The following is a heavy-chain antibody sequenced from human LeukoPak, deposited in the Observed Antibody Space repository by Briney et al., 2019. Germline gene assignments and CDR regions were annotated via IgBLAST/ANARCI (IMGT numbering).Heavy chain of an antibody. Sequence: GESLKISCRGSGYSFTSYWIGWVRQMPGKGLEWMAVIYPGDSDTRYSPSFQGQVTISADKSTTTAYLQWSSLRASDTAMYYCARRPPISRDIGALGAFDIWGQGTMVTVSS. CDR2: IYPGDSDT. CDR3: ARRPPISRDIGALGAFDI. CDR1: GYSFTSYW. J-gene: IGHJ3*02. V-gene: IGHV5-51*01. D-gene: IGHD2-15*01.